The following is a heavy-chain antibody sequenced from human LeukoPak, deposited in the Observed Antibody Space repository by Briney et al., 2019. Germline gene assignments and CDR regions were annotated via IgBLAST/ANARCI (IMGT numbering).Heavy chain of an antibody. J-gene: IGHJ4*02. V-gene: IGHV1-46*01. CDR2: INPSGGST. CDR1: GYTFTSYY. Sequence: GASVKVSCKASGYTFTSYYMHWVRQAPGQGLEWMGIINPSGGSTSYAQKFQGRVTMTRDTSTSTVYMELSSLRSEDTAVYYCARDRTLSYDSSGYLIDYWGQGTLVTVSS. D-gene: IGHD3-22*01. CDR3: ARDRTLSYDSSGYLIDY.